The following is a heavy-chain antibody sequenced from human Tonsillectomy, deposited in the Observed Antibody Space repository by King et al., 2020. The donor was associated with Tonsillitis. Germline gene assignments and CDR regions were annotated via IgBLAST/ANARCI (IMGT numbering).Heavy chain of an antibody. CDR1: GYTFTSYA. D-gene: IGHD3-3*01. CDR3: ARVSRYDFWSGESVFDY. CDR2: INAGNGNT. V-gene: IGHV1-3*01. J-gene: IGHJ4*02. Sequence: VQLVQSGAEVKKPGASVKVSCKASGYTFTSYAMHWVRQAPGQRLEWMGWINAGNGNTKYSQKFQGRVTITRDTSASTVYMELRSLRSEDTAVYYCARVSRYDFWSGESVFDYWGQGTLVTVSS.